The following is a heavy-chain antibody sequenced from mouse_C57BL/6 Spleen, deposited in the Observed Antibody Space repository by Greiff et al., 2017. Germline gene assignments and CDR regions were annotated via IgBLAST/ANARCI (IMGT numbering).Heavy chain of an antibody. CDR3: AREGDYGSSYGYFDV. CDR2: ISYDGSN. CDR1: GYSITSGYY. D-gene: IGHD1-1*01. V-gene: IGHV3-6*01. J-gene: IGHJ1*03. Sequence: VQLKESGPGLVKPSQSLSLTCSVTGYSITSGYYWNWIRQFPGNKLEWMGYISYDGSNNYNPSLKNRIPITRDTSKNQFFLKLNSVTTEDTATYYCAREGDYGSSYGYFDVWGTGTTVTVSS.